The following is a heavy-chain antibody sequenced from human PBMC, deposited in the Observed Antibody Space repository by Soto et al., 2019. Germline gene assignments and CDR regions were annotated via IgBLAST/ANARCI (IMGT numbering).Heavy chain of an antibody. V-gene: IGHV3-30*18. CDR3: AKVGGEGSTSWDYYGMDV. Sequence: SLRLSCAASGFTFSSYGMHWVRQAPGKGLEWVAVISYDGSNKYYADSVKGRFTISRDNSKNTLYLQMSSLRAEDTAVYYCAKVGGEGSTSWDYYGMDVWGQGTTVTVSS. CDR2: ISYDGSNK. J-gene: IGHJ6*02. D-gene: IGHD2-2*01. CDR1: GFTFSSYG.